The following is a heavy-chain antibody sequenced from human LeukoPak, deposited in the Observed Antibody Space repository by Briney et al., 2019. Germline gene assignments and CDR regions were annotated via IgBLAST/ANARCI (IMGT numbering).Heavy chain of an antibody. J-gene: IGHJ4*02. CDR2: ISSSSSYI. V-gene: IGHV3-21*01. CDR3: ARDHGYGPAAMILDY. CDR1: GFTFSSYS. Sequence: GGSLRLSCAASGFTFSSYSMNWVRQAPGKGLEWVSPISSSSSYIYYADSVKGRFTISRDNAKNSLYLQMNSLRAEDTAVYYCARDHGYGPAAMILDYWGQGTLVTVSS. D-gene: IGHD2-2*01.